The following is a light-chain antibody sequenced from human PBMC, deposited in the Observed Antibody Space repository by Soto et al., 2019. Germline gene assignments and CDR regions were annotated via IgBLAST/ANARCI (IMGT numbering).Light chain of an antibody. CDR3: QHYGSSPT. CDR1: QSVSSSY. V-gene: IGKV3-20*01. Sequence: EIVLTQSPCSLSLSPGERATLSCRASQSVSSSYLAWYQQKPGQAPRLLIYEVSSRATGIPDMFSGSGSGTVFTLTISRLQPEDFAVYCLQHYGSSPTFGGGTKVDIK. J-gene: IGKJ4*01. CDR2: EVS.